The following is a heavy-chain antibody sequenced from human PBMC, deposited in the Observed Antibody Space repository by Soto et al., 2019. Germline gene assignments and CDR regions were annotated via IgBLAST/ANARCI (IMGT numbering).Heavy chain of an antibody. V-gene: IGHV4-4*07. CDR2: IYTSGST. Sequence: TLSLTCTVSGGPISSYYWSWIRQPAGKGLEWIGRIYTSGSTNYNPSLKSRVTMSVDTSKNQFSLKLSSVTAADTAVYYCARDAAGSDYYYYYGMDVWGQGTTVTVSS. J-gene: IGHJ6*02. D-gene: IGHD6-25*01. CDR3: ARDAAGSDYYYYYGMDV. CDR1: GGPISSYY.